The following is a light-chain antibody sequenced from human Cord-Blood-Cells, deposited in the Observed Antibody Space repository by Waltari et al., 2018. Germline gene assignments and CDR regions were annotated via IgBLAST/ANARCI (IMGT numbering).Light chain of an antibody. Sequence: QTVLTQPPSASGTPGQRVTISCSGSCSNIGGNTVNWYQQLPGTAPKLLIYGNNQRPSGVPDRFSGSKSGTSASLAISGLQSEDEADYYCAAWDDSLNGRVFGGGTKLTVL. V-gene: IGLV1-44*01. CDR2: GNN. J-gene: IGLJ3*02. CDR3: AAWDDSLNGRV. CDR1: CSNIGGNT.